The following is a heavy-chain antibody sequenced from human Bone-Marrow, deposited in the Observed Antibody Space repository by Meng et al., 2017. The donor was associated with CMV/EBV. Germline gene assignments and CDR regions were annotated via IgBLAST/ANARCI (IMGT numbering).Heavy chain of an antibody. D-gene: IGHD6-6*01. CDR2: IKSKTDGGTT. Sequence: GGSLRLSCAASGFTFRNAWMSWVRQAPGKGLEWVGRIKSKTDGGTTDYAAPVKGRFTISRDDSKNTLYLQMNSLKTEDTAVYYCTTDPSSYYFADWGHGNLVTVSS. CDR3: TTDPSSYYFAD. V-gene: IGHV3-15*01. CDR1: GFTFRNAW. J-gene: IGHJ4*01.